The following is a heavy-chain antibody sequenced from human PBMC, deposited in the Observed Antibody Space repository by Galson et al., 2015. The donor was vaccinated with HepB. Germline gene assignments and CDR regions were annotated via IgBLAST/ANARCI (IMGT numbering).Heavy chain of an antibody. CDR1: GFSLSNSGVG. CDR2: IYWDDDK. Sequence: LVKPTQTLTLTCTFSGFSLSNSGVGVGWIRQPPGKALEWLALIYWDDDKRYSPSLKSRLTITKDTSKNQVVLTMTNMDPVDTATYYCAHSPIAAAGTRSDYYYYMDVWGKGTTVTVSS. D-gene: IGHD6-13*01. J-gene: IGHJ6*03. V-gene: IGHV2-5*02. CDR3: AHSPIAAAGTRSDYYYYMDV.